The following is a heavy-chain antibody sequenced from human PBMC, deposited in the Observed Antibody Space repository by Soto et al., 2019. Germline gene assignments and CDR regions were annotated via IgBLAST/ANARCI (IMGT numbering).Heavy chain of an antibody. CDR1: GFTFSSYA. J-gene: IGHJ2*01. CDR2: ISYDGSNK. Sequence: QVQLVESGGGVVQPGRSLRLSCAASGFTFSSYAMHWVRQAPGKGLEWVAVISYDGSNKFYADSVKGRFTISRDNSKXXLYLQMNSLGAEDTAVYFCARPLWRDDYNWGYFDLWGRGTLVTVSS. CDR3: ARPLWRDDYNWGYFDL. V-gene: IGHV3-30-3*01. D-gene: IGHD4-4*01.